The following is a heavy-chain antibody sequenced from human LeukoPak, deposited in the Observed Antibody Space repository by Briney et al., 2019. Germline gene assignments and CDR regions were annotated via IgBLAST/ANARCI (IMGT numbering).Heavy chain of an antibody. CDR2: IYYSGST. CDR3: ARDGYSGNDGL. CDR1: GGSISSGGYS. J-gene: IGHJ4*02. V-gene: IGHV4-30-4*07. D-gene: IGHD5-12*01. Sequence: PSETLSLTCAVSGGSISSGGYSWSWIRQPPGKGLEWIGYIYYSGSTYYNLSLKSRVTISVDTSKNQFSLKLSSVTAADTAVYYCARDGYSGNDGLWGQGSLVTVSS.